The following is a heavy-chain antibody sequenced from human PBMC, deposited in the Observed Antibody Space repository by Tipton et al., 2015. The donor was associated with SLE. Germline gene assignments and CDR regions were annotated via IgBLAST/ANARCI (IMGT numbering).Heavy chain of an antibody. CDR2: IRYDGTNK. CDR3: AKDHGGETTPEY. D-gene: IGHD1-7*01. J-gene: IGHJ4*02. V-gene: IGHV3-30*02. CDR1: GFTYNRYG. Sequence: SLRLSCAASGFTYNRYGMHWVRQAPGKGLEWVAFIRYDGTNKYYADSVKGRFTISRDNSKNTVHLHMDSLRDEDTAVYYCAKDHGGETTPEYRGQGTLVTVSS.